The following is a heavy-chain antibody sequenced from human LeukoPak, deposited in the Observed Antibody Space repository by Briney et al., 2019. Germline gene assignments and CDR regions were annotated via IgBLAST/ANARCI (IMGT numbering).Heavy chain of an antibody. Sequence: GGSLRLSCAASGFTFSDHYMDWVRQGPGKGLEWVGRNRNKANSYTTEYAASVKGRFTISRDDSKNSLFLQMNSLKTEDTAVYYCVSGYCSGGSCNSEPFGFWGQGTLVTVSS. D-gene: IGHD2-15*01. J-gene: IGHJ4*02. V-gene: IGHV3-72*01. CDR2: NRNKANSYTT. CDR3: VSGYCSGGSCNSEPFGF. CDR1: GFTFSDHY.